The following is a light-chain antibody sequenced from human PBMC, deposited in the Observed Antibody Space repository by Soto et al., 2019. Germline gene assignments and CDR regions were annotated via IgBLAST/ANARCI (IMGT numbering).Light chain of an antibody. J-gene: IGKJ1*01. Sequence: EIVMTQSPATLSVSPGERVTLSCRASQSVNIHLAWYQQKPGQAPRLLIYGASARATGIPAKFSGSGSGTEFTLTISSLQSEDFAVYYCQQYNKWPRTFGQGTKVEIK. V-gene: IGKV3D-15*01. CDR3: QQYNKWPRT. CDR1: QSVNIH. CDR2: GAS.